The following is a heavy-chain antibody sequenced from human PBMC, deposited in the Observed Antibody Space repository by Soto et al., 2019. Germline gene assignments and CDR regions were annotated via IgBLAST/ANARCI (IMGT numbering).Heavy chain of an antibody. CDR1: GDSVSSNSAA. Sequence: PSQTLSLTCAISGDSVSSNSAAWNWIRQSPSRGLEWLGRTYYRSKWYNDYAVSVKSRLTINPDTSKHQFSLQPNSVTPEDTAVYYCAGSFSGRGGMDVWGQGTSVTVSS. D-gene: IGHD3-10*01. J-gene: IGHJ6*02. V-gene: IGHV6-1*01. CDR2: TYYRSKWYN. CDR3: AGSFSGRGGMDV.